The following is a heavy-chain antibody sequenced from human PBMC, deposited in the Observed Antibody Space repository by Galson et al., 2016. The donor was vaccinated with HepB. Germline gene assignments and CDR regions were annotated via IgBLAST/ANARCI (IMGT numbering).Heavy chain of an antibody. Sequence: SLRLSCAASGFTFSDFGMHWVRQAPGKGLEWVAVIWYNGGEKYYGDSVKGRFTISRDNSNDTLYLQMNSLRDEDTAVYYCARTSGYSYHYGALDYWGQGTLVTVSS. D-gene: IGHD5-18*01. CDR3: ARTSGYSYHYGALDY. J-gene: IGHJ4*02. CDR2: IWYNGGEK. CDR1: GFTFSDFG. V-gene: IGHV3-33*01.